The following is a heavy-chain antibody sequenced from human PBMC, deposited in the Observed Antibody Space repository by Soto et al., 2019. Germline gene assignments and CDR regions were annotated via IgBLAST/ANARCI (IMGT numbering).Heavy chain of an antibody. V-gene: IGHV3-15*05. CDR2: VKSESAGGTT. CDR3: LGSWLAP. D-gene: IGHD3-10*01. J-gene: IGHJ5*02. CDR1: GFTFSNAW. Sequence: EVQLVASGGDLVKPGGSLRLACVGSGFTFSNAWMSWVHQAPGKGPEWVGRVKSESAGGTTDYAAPVKGRFTVSRDDSKNTVYLQMNSLKIEDTAVYSCLGSWLAPWGQGTLVTVSS.